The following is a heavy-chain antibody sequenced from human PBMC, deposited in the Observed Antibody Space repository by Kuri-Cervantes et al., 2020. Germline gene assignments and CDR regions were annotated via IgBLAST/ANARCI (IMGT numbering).Heavy chain of an antibody. CDR1: GFTFSSYS. D-gene: IGHD3-9*01. Sequence: GGSMRLSCTASGFTFSSYSMNWVRQAPGKGLEWVSYISSSSSTIYYADSVKGRFTISRDNAKNSLYLPMNSLRDEDTAVYYCARDQDRPYDILNGYYSHTPRGAFDIWGQGTMVTVSS. CDR2: ISSSSSTI. J-gene: IGHJ3*02. V-gene: IGHV3-48*02. CDR3: ARDQDRPYDILNGYYSHTPRGAFDI.